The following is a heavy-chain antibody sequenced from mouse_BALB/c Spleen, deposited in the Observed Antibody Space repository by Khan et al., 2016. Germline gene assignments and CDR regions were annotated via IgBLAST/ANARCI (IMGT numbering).Heavy chain of an antibody. J-gene: IGHJ3*01. CDR1: GFNIKDTY. CDR3: ARGGHYFELGN. V-gene: IGHV14-3*02. CDR2: IDPENGNS. D-gene: IGHD1-1*01. Sequence: VQLQQSGAELVKPGASVKLSCTASGFNIKDTYMHWVKQRPEQGLEWIGRIDPENGNSKYDPKFQGKAALTADTSSNTAYLQLSSLTSEDTAVYYCARGGHYFELGNWGQGTLVTVAS.